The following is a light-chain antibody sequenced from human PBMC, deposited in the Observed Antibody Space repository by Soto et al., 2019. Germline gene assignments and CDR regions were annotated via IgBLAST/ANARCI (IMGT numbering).Light chain of an antibody. CDR3: SSYTSTSNPVV. CDR2: DVS. V-gene: IGLV2-14*01. J-gene: IGLJ2*01. Sequence: QSALTQPASVSGSPGQSITISCTGTSSDVGGYNYVSWYQQHPGKAPKLMIYDVSNRPSGVSNRFSGSKSGKTASLTISGIQAEDEGDYYCSSYTSTSNPVVFGGGTQLPVL. CDR1: SSDVGGYNY.